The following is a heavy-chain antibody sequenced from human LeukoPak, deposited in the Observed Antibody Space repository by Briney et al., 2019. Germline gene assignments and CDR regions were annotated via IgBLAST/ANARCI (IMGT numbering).Heavy chain of an antibody. J-gene: IGHJ4*02. CDR1: GFTFSSYA. Sequence: PGGSLRLSCAASGFTFSSYAMSWVRQAPGKGLEWVSAISGSGGSTYYADSVKGRFTISRDNSKNTLYLQMNSLRAEDTAVYYCTKVSVVNWNDRPPTDEFDYWGQGTLVTVSS. V-gene: IGHV3-23*01. CDR3: TKVSVVNWNDRPPTDEFDY. CDR2: ISGSGGST. D-gene: IGHD1-1*01.